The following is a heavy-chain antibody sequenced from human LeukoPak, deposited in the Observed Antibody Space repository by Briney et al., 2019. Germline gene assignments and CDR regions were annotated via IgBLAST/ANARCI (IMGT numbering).Heavy chain of an antibody. CDR2: TRNKAKSYST. Sequence: PGGSLRLSCATSGFTFSDHYVDWVRQAPGKGLEWVGRTRNKAKSYSTDYSASVKGRFILSRDDSKNSVFLQMNSLRAEDTAVYYCARDYLVVAAAMWWFDPWGQGTLVTVSS. J-gene: IGHJ5*02. D-gene: IGHD2-2*01. CDR3: ARDYLVVAAAMWWFDP. CDR1: GFTFSDHY. V-gene: IGHV3-72*01.